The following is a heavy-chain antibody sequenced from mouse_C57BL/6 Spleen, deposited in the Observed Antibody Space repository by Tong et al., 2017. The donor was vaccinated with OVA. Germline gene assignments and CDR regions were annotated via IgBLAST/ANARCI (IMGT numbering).Heavy chain of an antibody. J-gene: IGHJ2*01. CDR3: ARGTYGSSYYFDY. CDR1: GYTFTSYW. CDR2: IDPNSGGT. Sequence: VQLQESGAELMKPGASVKLSCKASGYTFTSYWMHWVKQRPGRGLEWIGRIDPNSGGTKYNEKFRSKATLTVDKSSSTAYMELRSLTSEDSAVYYCARGTYGSSYYFDYWGQGTTLTVSS. D-gene: IGHD1-1*01. V-gene: IGHV1-62-3*01.